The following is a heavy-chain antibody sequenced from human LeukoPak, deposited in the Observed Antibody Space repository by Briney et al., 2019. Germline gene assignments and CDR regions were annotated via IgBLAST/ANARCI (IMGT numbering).Heavy chain of an antibody. CDR1: GYTFTSYY. CDR2: ISTYNGIT. Sequence: ASVKVSCKASGYTFTSYYMHWVRQAPGQGLEWMGWISTYNGITNYAQKLQGRVTMTTDTSTSTAYMELRSLRSDDTAVYYCARERRRDGYNSDYWGQGTLVTVSS. CDR3: ARERRRDGYNSDY. D-gene: IGHD5-24*01. V-gene: IGHV1-18*04. J-gene: IGHJ4*02.